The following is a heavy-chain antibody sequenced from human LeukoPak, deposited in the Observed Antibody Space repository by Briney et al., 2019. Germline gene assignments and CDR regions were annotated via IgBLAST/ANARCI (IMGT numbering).Heavy chain of an antibody. D-gene: IGHD3-22*01. Sequence: SLRLSCTASGFTFGDYAMSWVRQAPGKGLEWVGFIRSKAYGGTTEYAASVKGRFTISRDDSKSIAYLQMNSLKTEDTAVYYCTRDGQPYYYDSSGYYYGSGYFDYWGQGTLVTVSS. CDR1: GFTFGDYA. V-gene: IGHV3-49*04. CDR2: IRSKAYGGTT. J-gene: IGHJ4*02. CDR3: TRDGQPYYYDSSGYYYGSGYFDY.